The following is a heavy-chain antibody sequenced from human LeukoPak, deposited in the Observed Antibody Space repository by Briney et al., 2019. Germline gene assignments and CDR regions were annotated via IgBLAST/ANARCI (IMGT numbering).Heavy chain of an antibody. CDR3: ARDLTYGSGSYDYFDY. V-gene: IGHV1-2*02. J-gene: IGHJ4*02. Sequence: GASVKVSCKASGGTFSNYGINWVRQAPGQGLEWMGWINPNSGGTNYAQKFQGRVTMTRDTSISTAYMELSRLRSDDTAVYYCARDLTYGSGSYDYFDYWGQGTLVTVSS. CDR1: GGTFSNYG. CDR2: INPNSGGT. D-gene: IGHD3-10*01.